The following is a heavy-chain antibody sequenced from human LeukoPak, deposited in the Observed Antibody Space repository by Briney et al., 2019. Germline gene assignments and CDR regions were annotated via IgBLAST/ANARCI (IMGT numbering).Heavy chain of an antibody. CDR1: RYTFTGYY. CDR2: INPNSGGT. Sequence: AAVKVSCKDSRYTFTGYYMHWVRQAPGQGLEWMGWINPNSGGTNYAQKFQGRVTMTRDTSISTAYMELSRLRSDDTAVYYCARGARGVVVAAPTDYWGQGTLVTVSS. D-gene: IGHD2-15*01. CDR3: ARGARGVVVAAPTDY. V-gene: IGHV1-2*02. J-gene: IGHJ4*02.